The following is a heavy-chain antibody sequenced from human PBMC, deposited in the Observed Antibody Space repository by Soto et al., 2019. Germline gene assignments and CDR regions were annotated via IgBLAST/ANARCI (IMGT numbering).Heavy chain of an antibody. Sequence: KTSETLSLTCTVSGGSVSSGDYYWSWIRQPPGKGLEWIGYIYYSGNTNYNPSLKSRVIISVDTSKNLFSLELTSVTAADTAVYYCARIPVDTSMIYWLDPWGQGTLVTVSS. D-gene: IGHD5-18*01. V-gene: IGHV4-61*08. CDR1: GGSVSSGDYY. CDR3: ARIPVDTSMIYWLDP. J-gene: IGHJ5*02. CDR2: IYYSGNT.